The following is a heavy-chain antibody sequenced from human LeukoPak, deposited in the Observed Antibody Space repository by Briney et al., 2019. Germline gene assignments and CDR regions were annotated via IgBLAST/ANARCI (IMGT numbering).Heavy chain of an antibody. CDR3: ARLPAAILGGYYYYMDV. V-gene: IGHV5-51*01. CDR1: GYSFTSYW. CDR2: IYPGDSDT. J-gene: IGHJ6*03. D-gene: IGHD2-2*02. Sequence: GESLKISRKGSGYSFTSYWIGWVRQMPGEGLEWMGIIYPGDSDTRYSPSFQGQVTISADKSISTAYLQWSSLKASDTAMYYCARLPAAILGGYYYYMDVWGKGTTVTVSS.